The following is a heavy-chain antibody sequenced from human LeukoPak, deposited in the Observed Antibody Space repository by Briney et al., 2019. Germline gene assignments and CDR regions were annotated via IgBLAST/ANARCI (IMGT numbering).Heavy chain of an antibody. V-gene: IGHV1-8*03. CDR1: GYTFTSYD. CDR2: MNPNSGNT. CDR3: ARGDDSSGYYLDY. D-gene: IGHD3-22*01. J-gene: IGHJ4*02. Sequence: GASVKVSCKASGYTFTSYDINWVRQATGQGLEWMGWMNPNSGNTGYAQKFQGRVTITRNTSISTAYMELSSLRSEDTAVYYCARGDDSSGYYLDYWGQGTLVTVSS.